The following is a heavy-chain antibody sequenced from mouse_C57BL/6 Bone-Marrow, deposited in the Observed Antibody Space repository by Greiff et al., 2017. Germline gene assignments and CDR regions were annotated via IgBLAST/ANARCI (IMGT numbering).Heavy chain of an antibody. V-gene: IGHV5-4*03. CDR2: ISDGGSYT. CDR3: ARLA. Sequence: EVKLLESGGGLVKPGGSLKLSCAASGFTFSSYAMSWVRQTPEKRLEWVATISDGGSYTYYPDNVKGRFTISRDNAKNNLYLQMSHLKSEDTAMYYCARLAWGKGTLVTVSA. J-gene: IGHJ3*01. CDR1: GFTFSSYA.